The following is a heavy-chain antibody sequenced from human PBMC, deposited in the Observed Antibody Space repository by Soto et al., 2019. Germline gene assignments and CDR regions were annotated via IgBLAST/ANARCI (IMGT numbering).Heavy chain of an antibody. V-gene: IGHV3-23*01. CDR1: GFTFSSYA. D-gene: IGHD5-12*01. CDR2: ISGSGGST. CDR3: AKSSGYDSYYYYYYMDV. J-gene: IGHJ6*03. Sequence: GGSLRLSCAASGFTFSSYAMSWVRQAPGKGLEWVSAISGSGGSTYYADSVKGRFTISRDNSKNTLYLQMNSLRAEDTAVYYCAKSSGYDSYYYYYYMDVWGKGTTVTVSS.